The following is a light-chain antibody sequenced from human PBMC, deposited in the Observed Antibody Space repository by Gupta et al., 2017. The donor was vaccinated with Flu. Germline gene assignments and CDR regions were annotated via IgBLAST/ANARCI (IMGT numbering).Light chain of an antibody. CDR1: SSDVGGYNY. J-gene: IGLJ3*02. V-gene: IGLV2-14*01. CDR2: EVS. CDR3: SSYTSNSTPV. Sequence: QPALTQPASVSGSPGQSTTISCTATSSDVGGYNYVSWYQQHPGKAPKLMIYEVSNRPSGVSNRFSGSKSDNTASLTISGLEAEDEAVYYCSSYTSNSTPVFGRGTKLTVL.